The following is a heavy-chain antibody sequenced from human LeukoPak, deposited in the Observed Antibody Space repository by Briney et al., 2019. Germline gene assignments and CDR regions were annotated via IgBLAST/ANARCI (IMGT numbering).Heavy chain of an antibody. CDR1: GFTFSSYS. Sequence: GGSPRLSCAASGFTFSSYSMNWVRQAPGKGLEWVSSISSSSSYIYYADSVKGRFTISRDNAKNSLYLQMNSLRAEDTAVYYCARYDSSGYTFDYWGQGTLVTVSS. V-gene: IGHV3-21*01. D-gene: IGHD3-22*01. CDR3: ARYDSSGYTFDY. J-gene: IGHJ4*02. CDR2: ISSSSSYI.